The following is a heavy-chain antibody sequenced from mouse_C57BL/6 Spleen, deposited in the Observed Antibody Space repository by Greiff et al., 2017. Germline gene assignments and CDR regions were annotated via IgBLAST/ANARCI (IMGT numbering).Heavy chain of an antibody. J-gene: IGHJ1*03. Sequence: VQLQQSGPELVKPGASVKISCKASGYSFTGYYMNWVKQSPEKSLEWIGEINPSTGGTTYNQKFKAKATLTVDKSSSTAYMQLKSLTSEDSAVYYCARRGGYYYGSSPYWYFDVWGTGTTVTVSS. CDR2: INPSTGGT. V-gene: IGHV1-42*01. CDR1: GYSFTGYY. D-gene: IGHD1-1*01. CDR3: ARRGGYYYGSSPYWYFDV.